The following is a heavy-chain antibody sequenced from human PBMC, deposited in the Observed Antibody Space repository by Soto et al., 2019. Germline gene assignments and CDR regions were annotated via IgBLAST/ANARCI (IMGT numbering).Heavy chain of an antibody. CDR3: ARVKGGTTRRAFDS. Sequence: LSLTCTVPGDSISSGGYYWSWIRQHPGKGLEWIGYIYDNGGAYYSPSLKGRVVISVDRSENQFSLRLSSVTAADTAVYYCARVKGGTTRRAFDSWGQGTLVTVSS. CDR1: GDSISSGGYY. CDR2: IYDNGGA. D-gene: IGHD1-7*01. J-gene: IGHJ4*02. V-gene: IGHV4-31*03.